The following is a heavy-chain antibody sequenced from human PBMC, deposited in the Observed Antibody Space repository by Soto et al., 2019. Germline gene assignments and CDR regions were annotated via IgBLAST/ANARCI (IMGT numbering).Heavy chain of an antibody. J-gene: IGHJ4*02. Sequence: GGSLRLSCAASGFTFSSYSMNWVRQAPGKGLEWVPLISSSSTYIYYADSVKGRFTISRDNAKNSVYLQMNSLRVEDTAVYYCARRLGDFYDSSGYSSYFDYWGQGTLVTVSS. CDR2: ISSSSTYI. CDR3: ARRLGDFYDSSGYSSYFDY. V-gene: IGHV3-21*06. CDR1: GFTFSSYS. D-gene: IGHD3-22*01.